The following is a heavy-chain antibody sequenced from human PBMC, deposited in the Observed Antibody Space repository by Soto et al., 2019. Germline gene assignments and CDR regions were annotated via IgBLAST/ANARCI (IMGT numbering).Heavy chain of an antibody. Sequence: GGSLRLSCAASGFTFSSYSMNWVRQAPGKGLEWVSSISSSSSYIYYADSVKGRFTISRDNAKNSLYLQMNSLRAEDTAVYYCARGGVDYYYGMDVWGQGTTVTVSS. CDR1: GFTFSSYS. D-gene: IGHD2-15*01. V-gene: IGHV3-21*01. CDR2: ISSSSSYI. CDR3: ARGGVDYYYGMDV. J-gene: IGHJ6*02.